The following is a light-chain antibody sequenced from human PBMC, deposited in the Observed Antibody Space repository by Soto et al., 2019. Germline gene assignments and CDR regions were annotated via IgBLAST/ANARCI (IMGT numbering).Light chain of an antibody. CDR2: AAS. CDR1: QSISSY. Sequence: DIQMTQSPSSLSASVGDRVTITRRASQSISSYLNWYQQKPGKAPKLLIYAASSLQSGVPSRFSGSGSGTDFTLTISSLQPEDFATCYCQQSYSTPGTFGQGTKVEIK. J-gene: IGKJ1*01. CDR3: QQSYSTPGT. V-gene: IGKV1-39*01.